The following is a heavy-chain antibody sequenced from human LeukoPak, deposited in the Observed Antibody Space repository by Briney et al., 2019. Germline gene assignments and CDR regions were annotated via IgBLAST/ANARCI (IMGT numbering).Heavy chain of an antibody. Sequence: ASVKVSCKASGYTFTGYYMHWVRQAPGQGLERMGWINPNSGGTNYAQKFQGRVTMTRDTSISTAYMELSRLRSDDTAAYYCARDGGGLNDIHADYWGQGTLVTVSS. CDR3: ARDGGGLNDIHADY. V-gene: IGHV1-2*02. J-gene: IGHJ4*02. CDR1: GYTFTGYY. CDR2: INPNSGGT. D-gene: IGHD3-9*01.